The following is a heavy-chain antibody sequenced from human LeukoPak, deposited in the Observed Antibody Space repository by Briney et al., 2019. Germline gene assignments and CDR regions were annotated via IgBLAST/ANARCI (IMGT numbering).Heavy chain of an antibody. V-gene: IGHV4-34*01. CDR2: INHSGST. D-gene: IGHD2-15*01. CDR3: ASEALGYCSGGSCCRGAFDI. J-gene: IGHJ3*02. CDR1: GGSFSGYY. Sequence: SETLSLTCAVYGGSFSGYYWSWIRQPPGKGLEWIGEINHSGSTNYNPSLKSRVTISVDTSKNQFSLKLSSVTAADTAVYYCASEALGYCSGGSCCRGAFDIWGQGTMVTVSS.